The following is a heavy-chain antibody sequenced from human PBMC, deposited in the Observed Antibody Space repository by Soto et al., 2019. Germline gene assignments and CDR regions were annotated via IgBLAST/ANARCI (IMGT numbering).Heavy chain of an antibody. J-gene: IGHJ5*02. Sequence: GGSLRLSCAGSGFTFSTNCMTWVPQAHGRGLEWVANIKQDVTEKYCVDSVKGRFSISRDNAENSLYLQMNSLRAEDTALYYCVKASTYSSSQGWFDPWGQGTMVTVSS. CDR2: IKQDVTEK. CDR3: VKASTYSSSQGWFDP. CDR1: GFTFSTNC. V-gene: IGHV3-7*01. D-gene: IGHD6-6*01.